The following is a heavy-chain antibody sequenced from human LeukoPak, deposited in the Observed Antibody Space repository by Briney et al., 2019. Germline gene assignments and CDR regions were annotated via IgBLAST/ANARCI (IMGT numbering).Heavy chain of an antibody. D-gene: IGHD6-13*01. J-gene: IGHJ4*02. CDR1: GFTFSSYW. V-gene: IGHV3-74*01. Sequence: GESLRLSCAASGFTFSSYWMHWVRQAPGKGLVWVSRINSDGSITNFADSVKGRFTVSRDNAKNTLYLQMNSLRAEDTAVYYCARHQYSSTWYLSWGQGTLVTVSS. CDR2: INSDGSIT. CDR3: ARHQYSSTWYLS.